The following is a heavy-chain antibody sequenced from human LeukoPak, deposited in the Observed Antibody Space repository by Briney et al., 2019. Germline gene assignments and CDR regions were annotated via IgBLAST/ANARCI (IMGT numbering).Heavy chain of an antibody. D-gene: IGHD6-6*01. CDR1: GGFISSSSYY. Sequence: SETLSLTCSVSGGFISSSSYYWGWIRQPPGKGLEWIGSIYYSGSTYYNPSLKSRVTISVDTSKNQFSLKVSSVTAADTAVYYCAREKYSPGAVDYWGQGSLVTVSS. J-gene: IGHJ4*02. CDR3: AREKYSPGAVDY. CDR2: IYYSGST. V-gene: IGHV4-39*01.